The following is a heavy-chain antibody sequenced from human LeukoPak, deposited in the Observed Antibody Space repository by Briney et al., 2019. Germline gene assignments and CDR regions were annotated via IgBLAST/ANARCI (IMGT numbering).Heavy chain of an antibody. CDR2: INPSGGST. D-gene: IGHD1-26*01. J-gene: IGHJ4*02. V-gene: IGHV1-46*01. CDR1: GYTFTSYY. CDR3: ARAEWEPPPDY. Sequence: AAVQVSCKASGYTFTSYYMHWLRQAPGRGLEWMGIINPSGGSTSYAQKFHGRVTMTRDTSPSTVYMELSSLRSEDTAVYYCARAEWEPPPDYWGQGTLVTVSS.